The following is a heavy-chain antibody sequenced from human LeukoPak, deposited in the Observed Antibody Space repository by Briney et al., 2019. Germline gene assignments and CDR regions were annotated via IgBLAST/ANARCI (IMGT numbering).Heavy chain of an antibody. J-gene: IGHJ4*02. Sequence: GGSLRLSCAASGFTFSKYWMLWVRQAPGKGLESVSRINTDRTVTTYAGSVKGRFTVSRDNADNTMFLQMNSVRDEDTAVYYCATKQWLAPPPDSWGQGTPVTVSS. V-gene: IGHV3-74*01. CDR1: GFTFSKYW. CDR2: INTDRTVT. CDR3: ATKQWLAPPPDS. D-gene: IGHD6-19*01.